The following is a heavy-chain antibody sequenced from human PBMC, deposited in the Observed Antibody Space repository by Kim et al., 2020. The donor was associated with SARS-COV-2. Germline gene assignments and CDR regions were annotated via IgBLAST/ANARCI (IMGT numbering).Heavy chain of an antibody. CDR2: INHSGST. CDR1: GGSFSGYY. CDR3: ARGYRWSGTTSIGWFDP. V-gene: IGHV4-34*01. J-gene: IGHJ5*02. Sequence: SETLSLTCAVCGGSFSGYYWSWIRQPPGKGLEWIGEINHSGSTNYNPSLKSRVTISVDTSKNQFSLKLSSVTAADTAVYYCARGYRWSGTTSIGWFDPWGQGTLVTVSS. D-gene: IGHD1-7*01.